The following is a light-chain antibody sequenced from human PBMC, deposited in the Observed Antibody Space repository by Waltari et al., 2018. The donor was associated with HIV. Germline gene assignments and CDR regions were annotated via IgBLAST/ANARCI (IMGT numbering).Light chain of an antibody. CDR2: WAS. CDR1: QSVLYNSNNKNY. J-gene: IGKJ3*01. V-gene: IGKV4-1*01. CDR3: QQYYSTPFT. Sequence: DIVMTQSPDSLAVSLGERATINCKSSQSVLYNSNNKNYLAWYQQKPGQPPKLLIYWASTRESGVPDRFSGSGSGTEFTLTISSLQAEDVAVYYCQQYYSTPFTFGPGTKVDIK.